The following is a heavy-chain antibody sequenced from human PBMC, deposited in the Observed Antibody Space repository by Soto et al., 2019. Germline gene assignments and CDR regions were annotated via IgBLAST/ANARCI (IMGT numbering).Heavy chain of an antibody. CDR3: AKDRENWQDNFCSGFEY. V-gene: IGHV3-23*01. Sequence: GGSLRLSCAASGFTFSSCAMSWVRHTPGKGLEWVSGISGSGGSTYNADSVKGRFTISRDNSKNTLNLQMNSLRDEDTAVYYYAKDRENWQDNFCSGFEYWGQGTLVTVSS. J-gene: IGHJ4*02. D-gene: IGHD3-3*01. CDR1: GFTFSSCA. CDR2: ISGSGGST.